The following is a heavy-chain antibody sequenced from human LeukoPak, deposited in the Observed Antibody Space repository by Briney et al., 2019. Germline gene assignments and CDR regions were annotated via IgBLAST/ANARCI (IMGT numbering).Heavy chain of an antibody. J-gene: IGHJ4*02. Sequence: PSETLSLTCIVSGXSISSYFGSWIRQPPGKGLEWIGYIYYSGSTNYNPSLKSRVTISVETSRNQFSLRLSSVTSADTAVYYCARHPSGSYPYYFDYWGQGTLVTVSS. CDR2: IYYSGST. CDR1: GXSISSYF. D-gene: IGHD1-26*01. V-gene: IGHV4-59*01. CDR3: ARHPSGSYPYYFDY.